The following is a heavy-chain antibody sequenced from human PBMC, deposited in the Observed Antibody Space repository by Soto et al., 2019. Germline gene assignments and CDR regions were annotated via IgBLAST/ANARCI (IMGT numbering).Heavy chain of an antibody. V-gene: IGHV1-46*01. D-gene: IGHD6-13*01. Sequence: ASVKVSCKASRYIFTSFHMHWVREAPGQGLEWMGVINPSTGSTSYEQKFQGRVTMTRDTSTSTVYMVLSSLRSEDTAVYYCARIAAAGLTYFDLWGQGTPVTVSS. CDR1: RYIFTSFH. J-gene: IGHJ4*02. CDR3: ARIAAAGLTYFDL. CDR2: INPSTGST.